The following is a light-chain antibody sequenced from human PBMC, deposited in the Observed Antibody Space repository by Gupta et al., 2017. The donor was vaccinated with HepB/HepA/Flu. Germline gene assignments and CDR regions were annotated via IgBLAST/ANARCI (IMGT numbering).Light chain of an antibody. V-gene: IGLV1-44*01. CDR1: SSDIGSKT. CDR3: AAWHGGLIRCA. J-gene: IGLJ3*02. Sequence: QSVLTQPPSASGTPGQRVTISCSSSSSDIGSKTVHWYQQLPGAAPKLLIYNNNQRPSGVPDRFSGTKSGTSASLAISGLQSEDEADYYCAAWHGGLIRCAFGGGTRLTVL. CDR2: NNN.